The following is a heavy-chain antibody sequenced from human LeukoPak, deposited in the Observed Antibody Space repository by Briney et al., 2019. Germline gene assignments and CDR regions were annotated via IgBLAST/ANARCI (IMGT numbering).Heavy chain of an antibody. CDR2: IIPILGIA. J-gene: IGHJ6*02. D-gene: IGHD4-17*01. CDR3: ARKGTVTTPLYYYGMDA. CDR1: GGTFSSYT. Sequence: SVKVSCKASGGTFSSYTISWVRQAPGQGLEWMGRIIPILGIANYAQKFQGRVTITADKSTSTAYMELSSLRSEDTAVYYCARKGTVTTPLYYYGMDAWGQGTTVTVSS. V-gene: IGHV1-69*02.